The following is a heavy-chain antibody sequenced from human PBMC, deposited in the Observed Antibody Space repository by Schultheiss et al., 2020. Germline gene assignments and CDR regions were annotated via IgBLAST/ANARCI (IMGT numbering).Heavy chain of an antibody. CDR3: ARAGGNGYFQH. V-gene: IGHV3-21*01. Sequence: GGSLRLSCAASGFTFDDYAMHWVRQAPGKGLEWVSSISSSSSYIYYADSVKGRFTISRDNAKNSLYLQMNSLRAEDTAVYYCARAGGNGYFQHWGQGTLVTVSS. J-gene: IGHJ1*01. CDR1: GFTFDDYA. D-gene: IGHD4-23*01. CDR2: ISSSSSYI.